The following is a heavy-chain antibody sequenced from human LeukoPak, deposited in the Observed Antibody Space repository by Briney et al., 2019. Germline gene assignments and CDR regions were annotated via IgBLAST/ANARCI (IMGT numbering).Heavy chain of an antibody. CDR1: GYTFTGYY. CDR2: IIPIFGTA. Sequence: SVKVSCKASGYTFTGYYMHWVRQAPGQGLEWMGGIIPIFGTANYAQKFQGRVTITTDESTSTAYMELSSLRSEDTAVYYCARRRGYSSSWYWFDPWGQGTLVTVSS. J-gene: IGHJ5*02. D-gene: IGHD6-13*01. V-gene: IGHV1-69*05. CDR3: ARRRGYSSSWYWFDP.